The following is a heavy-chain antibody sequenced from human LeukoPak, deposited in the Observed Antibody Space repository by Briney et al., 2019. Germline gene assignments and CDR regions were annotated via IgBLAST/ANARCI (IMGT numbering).Heavy chain of an antibody. D-gene: IGHD6-13*01. V-gene: IGHV3-21*05. Sequence: GGSLRLSCAASGFTFSSYGMTWVRQAPGKGLEWVSYISSGSSAIFSADALKGRFTISRDNAKNSLFLQMNSLRAEDTAVYYCARGTSSSWHGAYYYYYMDVWGKGTTVTVSS. CDR1: GFTFSSYG. CDR2: ISSGSSAI. CDR3: ARGTSSSWHGAYYYYYMDV. J-gene: IGHJ6*03.